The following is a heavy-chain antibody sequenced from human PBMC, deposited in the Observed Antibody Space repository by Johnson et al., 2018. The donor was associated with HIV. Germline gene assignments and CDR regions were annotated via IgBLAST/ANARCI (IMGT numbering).Heavy chain of an antibody. Sequence: VQLVESGGGVVQPGGSLRLSCTASGFTVSSYFMNWVRQAPGKGLEWVSVIYSGGSTFSAASVRGRFTISRDTSKNTIYLQMNNLRAEDTALYYCARATTYYYDSRQDAFDIWGQGTMVTVSS. CDR3: ARATTYYYDSRQDAFDI. J-gene: IGHJ3*02. V-gene: IGHV3-66*01. D-gene: IGHD3-22*01. CDR1: GFTVSSYF. CDR2: IYSGGST.